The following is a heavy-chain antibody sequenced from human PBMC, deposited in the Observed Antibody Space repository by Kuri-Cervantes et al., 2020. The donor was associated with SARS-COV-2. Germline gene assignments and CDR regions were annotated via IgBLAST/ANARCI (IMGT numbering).Heavy chain of an antibody. D-gene: IGHD3-10*01. V-gene: IGHV3-11*06. J-gene: IGHJ4*02. Sequence: GESLKISCAASGFTFSDYYMSWSRQAPGKGLEWVSYISSSSSYTNYADSVKGRFTISRDNAKNSLYLQMNSLRAEDTAVYYCAIGRGVRGVPLGQFDYWGQGTLVTVSS. CDR1: GFTFSDYY. CDR3: AIGRGVRGVPLGQFDY. CDR2: ISSSSSYT.